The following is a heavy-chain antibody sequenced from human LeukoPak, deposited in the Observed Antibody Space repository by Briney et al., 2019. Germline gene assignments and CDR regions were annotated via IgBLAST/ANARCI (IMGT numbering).Heavy chain of an antibody. CDR3: ARCRDGGRGEAADY. Sequence: PSETLSLTCTVSGGSISSDNYYWGWMRQTPGKGLDWIGSIYDSASTNYHPSLKSRVTIALDTSKNQVSLRLTFVTAADTAVYHCARCRDGGRGEAADYWGQGTLVTVSS. CDR1: GGSISSDNYY. J-gene: IGHJ4*02. D-gene: IGHD4-23*01. V-gene: IGHV4-39*07. CDR2: IYDSAST.